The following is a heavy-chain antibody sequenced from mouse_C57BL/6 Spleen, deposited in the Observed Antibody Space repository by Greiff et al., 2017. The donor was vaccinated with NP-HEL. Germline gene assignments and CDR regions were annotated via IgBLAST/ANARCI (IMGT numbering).Heavy chain of an antibody. Sequence: EVKLMESGEGLVKPGGSLKLSCAASGFTFSSYAMSWVRQTPEKRLEWVAYISSGGDYIYYADTVKGRFTISRDNARNTLYLQMSSLKSEDTAMYYCTRDRALYLSFDVWGTGTTVTVSS. V-gene: IGHV5-9-1*02. J-gene: IGHJ1*03. D-gene: IGHD3-1*01. CDR3: TRDRALYLSFDV. CDR1: GFTFSSYA. CDR2: ISSGGDYI.